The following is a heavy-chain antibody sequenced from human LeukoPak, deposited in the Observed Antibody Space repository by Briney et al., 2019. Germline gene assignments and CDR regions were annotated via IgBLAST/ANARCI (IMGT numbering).Heavy chain of an antibody. CDR3: ARRGETDY. V-gene: IGHV4-39*01. J-gene: IGHJ4*02. D-gene: IGHD3-10*01. CDR2: IYYSGSI. Sequence: PSETLSLTCTVSGGSISSSSYYWGWIRQPPGKGLEWIGSIYYSGSIYYNPSLKSRVTISVDTSKNPFTLKLSSVTAADTAVYYCARRGETDYWGQGTLVTVSS. CDR1: GGSISSSSYY.